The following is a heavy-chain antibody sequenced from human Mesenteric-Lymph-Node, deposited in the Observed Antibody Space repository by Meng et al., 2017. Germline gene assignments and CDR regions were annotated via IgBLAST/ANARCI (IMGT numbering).Heavy chain of an antibody. Sequence: QVRLQQSGQGLVKPSQNLSHPCTVCCGSISSGGYYWSWIRQHPGKGLEWIGYIYYSGSTYYNPSLKSRVTISVDTSKNQFSLKLSSVTAADTAVYYCARDYCGGDCYSGGTWFDSWGQGTLVTVSS. CDR3: ARDYCGGDCYSGGTWFDS. J-gene: IGHJ5*01. CDR1: CGSISSGGYY. V-gene: IGHV4-31*03. D-gene: IGHD2-21*02. CDR2: IYYSGST.